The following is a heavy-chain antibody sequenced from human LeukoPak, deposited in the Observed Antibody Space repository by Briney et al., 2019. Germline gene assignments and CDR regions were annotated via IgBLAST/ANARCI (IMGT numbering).Heavy chain of an antibody. D-gene: IGHD2/OR15-2a*01. CDR2: ISDSSSTI. J-gene: IGHJ3*02. Sequence: GGSLRLSCAASGLSFSSYTFNWVRQTPGKGLEWISYISDSSSTIYYADSVKGRFTISRDNAENSLFLQMNSLRDEDTAVYYCAREFLSGSFDIWGQGTKVIVSS. CDR3: AREFLSGSFDI. V-gene: IGHV3-48*02. CDR1: GLSFSSYT.